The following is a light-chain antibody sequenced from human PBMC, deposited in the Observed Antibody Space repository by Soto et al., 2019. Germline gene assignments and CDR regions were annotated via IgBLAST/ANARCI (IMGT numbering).Light chain of an antibody. CDR2: EGS. J-gene: IGLJ1*01. CDR1: SSDVGNYNL. Sequence: QSALTQPASVSGSPGQSITISCTGTSSDVGNYNLVSWYQQHPGKAPKLLIYEGSKRPSGVSNRFSGSKSGNTASLTISGLQAEDEADYYCGSWDSSLSAYVFGTGTKLTVL. V-gene: IGLV2-14*02. CDR3: GSWDSSLSAYV.